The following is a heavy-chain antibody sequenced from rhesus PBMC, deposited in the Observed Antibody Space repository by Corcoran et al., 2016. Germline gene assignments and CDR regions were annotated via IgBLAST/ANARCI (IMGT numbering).Heavy chain of an antibody. CDR3: ALGIRGY. CDR2: MNGVGGST. V-gene: IGHV3S42*01. Sequence: EVQLVESGGGLAKPGGSLRLTCAASGFTFSSYWMNWCPQTPGRGLEGISAMNGVGGSTYYADSGKGRVTISRDNTKNTLSRQMNSLRAEDTAVYYCALGIRGYWGQGVLVTVSS. D-gene: IGHD5-42*01. CDR1: GFTFSSYW. J-gene: IGHJ4*01.